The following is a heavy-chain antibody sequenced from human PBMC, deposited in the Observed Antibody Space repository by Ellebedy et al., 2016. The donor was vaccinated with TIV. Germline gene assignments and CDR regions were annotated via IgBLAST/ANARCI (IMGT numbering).Heavy chain of an antibody. Sequence: ESLKISCAASGFTFSSYSMNWVRQAPGKGLEWIGRIYTSGSTNYNPSLKSRVTMSVDTSKNQFSLKLSSVTAADTAVYYCARENDAFDIWGQGTMVTVSS. V-gene: IGHV4-4*07. CDR1: GFTFSSYS. CDR3: ARENDAFDI. J-gene: IGHJ3*02. CDR2: IYTSGST.